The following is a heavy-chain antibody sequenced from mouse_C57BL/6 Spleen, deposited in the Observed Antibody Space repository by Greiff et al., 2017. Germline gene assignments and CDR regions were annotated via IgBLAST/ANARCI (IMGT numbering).Heavy chain of an antibody. V-gene: IGHV1-82*01. J-gene: IGHJ1*03. CDR1: GYAFSSSW. CDR3: ASSFGYYGYFDV. D-gene: IGHD2-2*01. CDR2: IYPGDGDT. Sequence: VKLVESGPELVKPGASVKISCKASGYAFSSSWMNWVKQRPGKGLEWIGRIYPGDGDTNYNGKFKGKATLTADKSSSTAYMQLSSLTSEDSAVYFCASSFGYYGYFDVWGTGTTVTVSS.